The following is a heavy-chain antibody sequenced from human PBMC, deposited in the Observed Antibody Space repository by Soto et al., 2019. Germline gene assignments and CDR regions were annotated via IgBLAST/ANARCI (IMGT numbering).Heavy chain of an antibody. CDR2: FDPENGET. D-gene: IGHD3-22*01. J-gene: IGHJ6*03. CDR1: GYPLSALS. CDR3: ATGFPYYDAHYYMDV. Sequence: QVQLVQSGAAVKKPGASVRVSCKISGYPLSALSVHWVRQAPEKGPEWMGGFDPENGETIYAQKFQGRVTMTEGSAADTGYMEVSGLRSDDTAVYYGATGFPYYDAHYYMDVWGKGTTVIVSS. V-gene: IGHV1-24*01.